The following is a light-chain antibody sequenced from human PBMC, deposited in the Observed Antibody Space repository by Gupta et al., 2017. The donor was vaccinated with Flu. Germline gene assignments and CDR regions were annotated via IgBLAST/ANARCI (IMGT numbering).Light chain of an antibody. CDR2: DAS. CDR3: QKLSNWPPFT. J-gene: IGKJ1*01. Sequence: DIVLPQSPATLSLSPGERATLSCRASQSVSSYLAWYQQKPGQAPRLLIYDASTRATGIPARFSGSGSGTEFTLTISSRESEDFAVYYCQKLSNWPPFTFGQGTNVDI. CDR1: QSVSSY. V-gene: IGKV3-11*01.